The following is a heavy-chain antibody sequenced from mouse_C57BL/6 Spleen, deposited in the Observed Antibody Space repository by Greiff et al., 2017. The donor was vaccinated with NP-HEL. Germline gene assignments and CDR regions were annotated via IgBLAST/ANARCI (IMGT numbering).Heavy chain of an antibody. J-gene: IGHJ3*01. Sequence: ESGPGLVKPSQSLSLTCSVTGYSITSGYYWNWIRQFPGNKLEWMGYISYDGSNNYNPSLKNRISITRDTSKNQFFLKLNSVTTEDTATYYCARPSSSWFAYWGQGTLVTVSA. CDR3: ARPSSSWFAY. D-gene: IGHD1-1*01. CDR2: ISYDGSN. CDR1: GYSITSGYY. V-gene: IGHV3-6*01.